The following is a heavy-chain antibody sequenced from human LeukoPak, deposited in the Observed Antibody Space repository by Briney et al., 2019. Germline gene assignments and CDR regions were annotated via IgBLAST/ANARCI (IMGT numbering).Heavy chain of an antibody. CDR2: MHYSGSS. J-gene: IGHJ5*02. CDR3: ARRPAAGPNKDWFDP. D-gene: IGHD6-13*01. Sequence: SETLSLTCTVCSGSISTYYWTWIRQPPGKQLEWIGYMHYSGSSNYNPSLKSRVAISVDTAKNQFSLQLNSVTAADTAVYYCARRPAAGPNKDWFDPWGRGTLVAVSS. CDR1: SGSISTYY. V-gene: IGHV4-59*08.